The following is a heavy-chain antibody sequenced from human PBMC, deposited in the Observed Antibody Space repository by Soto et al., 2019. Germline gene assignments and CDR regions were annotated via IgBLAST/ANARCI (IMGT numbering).Heavy chain of an antibody. CDR2: VSAYNGNT. D-gene: IGHD6-19*01. Sequence: GASVKVSCKASGYTFTSYGISWVRQAPGQGLEWMGWVSAYNGNTNYAQKFQGRVTITADESTSTAYTELSSLRSEDTAVYYCARGTPRIAVATGGYYYYGMDVWGQGTAVTVSS. CDR1: GYTFTSYG. CDR3: ARGTPRIAVATGGYYYYGMDV. V-gene: IGHV1-18*01. J-gene: IGHJ6*02.